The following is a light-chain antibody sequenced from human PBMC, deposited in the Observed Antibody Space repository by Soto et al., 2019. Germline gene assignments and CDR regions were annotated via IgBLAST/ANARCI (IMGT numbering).Light chain of an antibody. CDR1: QSVSNTY. Sequence: EIVLTQSPGTLSLSPGERATLSCRASQSVSNTYLTWYQQKPGQAPRLLIYDASTRATGIPDRFTGGGSGADFTLTINRLEPEDFAVYYCQHYGGSPPYTFGQGTKLEI. CDR2: DAS. V-gene: IGKV3-20*01. J-gene: IGKJ2*01. CDR3: QHYGGSPPYT.